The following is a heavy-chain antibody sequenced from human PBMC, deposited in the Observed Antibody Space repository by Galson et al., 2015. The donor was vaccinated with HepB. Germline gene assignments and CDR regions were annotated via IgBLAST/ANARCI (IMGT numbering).Heavy chain of an antibody. CDR1: GFTFSSYA. V-gene: IGHV3-30-3*01. CDR3: ARAFPAIYDFWSGYYMGYYYYGMDV. CDR2: ISYDGSNK. J-gene: IGHJ6*02. D-gene: IGHD3-3*01. Sequence: SLRLSCAASGFTFSSYAMHWVRQAPGKGLEWVAVISYDGSNKYYADSVKGRFTISRDNSKNTLYLQMNSLRAEDTAVYYCARAFPAIYDFWSGYYMGYYYYGMDVWGQGTTVTVSS.